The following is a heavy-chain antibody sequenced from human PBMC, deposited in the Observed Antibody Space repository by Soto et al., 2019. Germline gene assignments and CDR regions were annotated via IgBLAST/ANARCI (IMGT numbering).Heavy chain of an antibody. D-gene: IGHD3-10*01. CDR3: AKDRGDQYYFDY. CDR2: ISGSGGST. V-gene: IGHV3-23*01. J-gene: IGHJ4*02. CDR1: GFTFSSYA. Sequence: EVQLLESGGGLVQPGGSLRLSCAASGFTFSSYAMSWVRQAPGKGLEWVSAISGSGGSTYYADSVKGRVTISGDNSKNTLYLPMNSLRAEDTAVYYCAKDRGDQYYFDYLGQGPLVTVSP.